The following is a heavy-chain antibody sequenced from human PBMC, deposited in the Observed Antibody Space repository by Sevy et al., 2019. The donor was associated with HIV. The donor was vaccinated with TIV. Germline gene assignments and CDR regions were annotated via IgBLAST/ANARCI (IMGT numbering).Heavy chain of an antibody. J-gene: IGHJ4*02. CDR3: AGENAWGRCYS. CDR1: GGSITSLY. D-gene: IGHD1-26*01. Sequence: SETLSLTCTVSGGSITSLYWNWIRQPPGKGLEWIANIYYNGHSNYNPCLKSRVTLSLDTSKNQFSLRLSSGTAADTAMYYCAGENAWGRCYSWGQGTLVTVSS. CDR2: IYYNGHS. V-gene: IGHV4-59*08.